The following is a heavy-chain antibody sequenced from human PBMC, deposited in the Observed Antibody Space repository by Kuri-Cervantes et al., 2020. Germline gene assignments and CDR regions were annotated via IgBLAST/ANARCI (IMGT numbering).Heavy chain of an antibody. CDR1: GFTVSSNY. CDR2: IYSGGST. D-gene: IGHD3-22*01. Sequence: GESLKISCAASGFTVSSNYMSWVRQAPGKGLEWVSVIYSGGSTYYADSVKGRFTISRDNSKNTLYLQMNSLRAEDTAVYYCAKALYDSSGFYYYYYGMDVWGQGTTVTVSS. J-gene: IGHJ6*02. V-gene: IGHV3-66*01. CDR3: AKALYDSSGFYYYYYGMDV.